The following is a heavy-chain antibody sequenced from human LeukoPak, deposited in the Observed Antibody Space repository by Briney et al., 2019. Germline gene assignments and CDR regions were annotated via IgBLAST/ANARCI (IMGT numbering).Heavy chain of an antibody. D-gene: IGHD6-19*01. V-gene: IGHV1-24*01. CDR3: ARAGYSSGWYDYYYYYMDV. J-gene: IGHJ6*03. Sequence: ASVKVSCKVSGYTLTELSMHWVRQAPGKGLEWMGGFDPEDGETIYAQKFQGRVTMTEDTSTDTAYMELSSLRSEDTAVYYCARAGYSSGWYDYYYYYMDVWGKGTTVTISS. CDR2: FDPEDGET. CDR1: GYTLTELS.